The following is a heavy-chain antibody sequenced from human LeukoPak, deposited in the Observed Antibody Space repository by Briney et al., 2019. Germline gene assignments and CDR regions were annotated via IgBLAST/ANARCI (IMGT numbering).Heavy chain of an antibody. CDR2: IIPIFGTA. J-gene: IGHJ5*02. Sequence: ASVKVSCRASGGTFSSYAISWVRQAPGQGLEWMGGIIPIFGTANYAQKFQGRVTITADESTSTAYMELSSLRSDDTAVYYCARDPVRGVRANWFDPWGQGTLVTVSS. CDR1: GGTFSSYA. D-gene: IGHD3-10*01. CDR3: ARDPVRGVRANWFDP. V-gene: IGHV1-69*13.